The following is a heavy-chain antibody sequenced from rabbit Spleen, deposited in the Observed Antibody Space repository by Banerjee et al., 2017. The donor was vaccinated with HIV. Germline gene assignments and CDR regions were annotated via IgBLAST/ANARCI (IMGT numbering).Heavy chain of an antibody. D-gene: IGHD4-1*01. CDR2: IEPIFGNT. J-gene: IGHJ4*01. CDR3: VREVAAKFNL. CDR1: GFDFSNYG. V-gene: IGHV1S47*01. Sequence: QEQLVESGGGLVQPGGSLKLSCNASGFDFSNYGVSWVRQAPGKGLEWIGYIEPIFGNTYYASWVNGRFTISSHNAQNTLFLQLNSLTAADTATYFCVREVAAKFNLWGPGTLVTVS.